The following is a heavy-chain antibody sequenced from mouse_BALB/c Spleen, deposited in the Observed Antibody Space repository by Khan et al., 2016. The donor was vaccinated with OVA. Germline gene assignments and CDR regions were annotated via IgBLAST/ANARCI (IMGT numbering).Heavy chain of an antibody. J-gene: IGHJ3*01. CDR2: ISSDGSYT. CDR3: TSDLTGSFAY. Sequence: EVQLLETGGDLVKPGGSLKLSCAASGFTFSNYGMSWVRQTPDKRLEWVATISSDGSYTYYPDSVKGRFTISRNNAKNTLYLQMTSLRSEDTAMFYCTSDLTGSFAYWGQGTLVTVSA. V-gene: IGHV5-6*01. D-gene: IGHD4-1*01. CDR1: GFTFSNYG.